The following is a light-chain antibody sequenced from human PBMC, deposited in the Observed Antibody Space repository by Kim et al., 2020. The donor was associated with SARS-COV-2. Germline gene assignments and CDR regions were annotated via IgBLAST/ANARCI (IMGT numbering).Light chain of an antibody. V-gene: IGKV1-39*01. Sequence: SSVGDRVTITCRASQSISGFLNWYQKKPGKAPKLLIYAASNLQSGVPSRFSGSGSGTDFTLTISSLQPEDFAIYFCQHSYTTPTTFGLGTRLEIK. CDR2: AAS. CDR1: QSISGF. CDR3: QHSYTTPTT. J-gene: IGKJ5*01.